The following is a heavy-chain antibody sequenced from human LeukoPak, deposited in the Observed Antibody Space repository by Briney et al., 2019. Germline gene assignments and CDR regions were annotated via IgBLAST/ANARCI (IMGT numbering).Heavy chain of an antibody. Sequence: ASVKPSCKASGYTFITYGISWVRQAPGQGLEWMGWISAYNGKTNHAQKFRGRVAMTTETSTTTAYMELRSLRSDDTAVYYCAGPSYCSGGRCPFDYWGQGTLVTVSS. CDR2: ISAYNGKT. V-gene: IGHV1-18*01. CDR3: AGPSYCSGGRCPFDY. J-gene: IGHJ4*02. CDR1: GYTFITYG. D-gene: IGHD2-15*01.